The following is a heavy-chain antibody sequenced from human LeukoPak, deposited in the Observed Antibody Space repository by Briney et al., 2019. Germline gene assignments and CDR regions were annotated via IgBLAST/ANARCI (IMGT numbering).Heavy chain of an antibody. CDR1: GFTFSSYW. CDR2: IKQDGSEK. V-gene: IGHV3-7*01. J-gene: IGHJ4*02. D-gene: IGHD1-14*01. Sequence: GGSLRLSCAASGFTFSSYWMSWVRQAPGKGLEWVANIKQDGSEKYYVDSVKGRFTISRDNAKNSLYLQMNSLRAEDTAVYYCASSLFCGIVDYWGQGTLVTVSS. CDR3: ASSLFCGIVDY.